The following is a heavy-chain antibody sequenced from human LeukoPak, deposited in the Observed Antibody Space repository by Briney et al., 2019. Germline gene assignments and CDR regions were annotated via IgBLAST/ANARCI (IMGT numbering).Heavy chain of an antibody. CDR2: IGGTGGST. Sequence: GGSLRLSCAASGFTFSRYAMSWVRQAPGKGLEWVSAIGGTGGSTSYADSVKGRFTISRDSSKNTLYLQMNSLRAEDTAVYYCAKAGIVVLPAASTLFDYWGQGTLVTVSS. D-gene: IGHD2-2*01. J-gene: IGHJ4*02. CDR3: AKAGIVVLPAASTLFDY. V-gene: IGHV3-23*01. CDR1: GFTFSRYA.